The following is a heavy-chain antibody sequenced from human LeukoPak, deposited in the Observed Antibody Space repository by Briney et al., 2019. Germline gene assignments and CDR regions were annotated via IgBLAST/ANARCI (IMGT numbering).Heavy chain of an antibody. V-gene: IGHV3-33*01. CDR3: ARDKGDYEFVWGNYRSYHDYGMDV. D-gene: IGHD3-16*02. Sequence: GGSLRLSCTASGSSFSDYAMHWVRQAPGKGLEWVAVMWSDGSHKYYADSVKGRFTISRDNSKRTLSLQMSSLRAEDTAVYYCARDKGDYEFVWGNYRSYHDYGMDVWGQGTTVTVSS. J-gene: IGHJ6*02. CDR1: GSSFSDYA. CDR2: MWSDGSHK.